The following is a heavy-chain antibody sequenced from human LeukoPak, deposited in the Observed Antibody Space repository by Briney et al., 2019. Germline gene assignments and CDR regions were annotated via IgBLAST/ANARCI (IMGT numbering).Heavy chain of an antibody. CDR2: IYPGDSDT. Sequence: GESLKISCKGSGYSFTSYWIGRVRQMPGKGLEWMGIIYPGDSDTRYSSSFQGQVTISADKSISTAYLQWSSLKASDTAMYYCARRVGYYDSSGGRGTLDYWGQGTLVTVSS. D-gene: IGHD3-22*01. J-gene: IGHJ4*02. V-gene: IGHV5-51*01. CDR3: ARRVGYYDSSGGRGTLDY. CDR1: GYSFTSYW.